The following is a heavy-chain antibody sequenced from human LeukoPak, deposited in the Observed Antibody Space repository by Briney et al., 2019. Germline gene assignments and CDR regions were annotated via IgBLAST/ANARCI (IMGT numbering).Heavy chain of an antibody. CDR2: IIPTFGTA. D-gene: IGHD2-15*01. V-gene: IGHV1-69*13. CDR1: GYTFTSYG. J-gene: IGHJ6*02. CDR3: ASSYCSGGSCHFLYYYYYGMDV. Sequence: EASVTVSCKASGYTFTSYGISWVRQAPGQGLEWMGGIIPTFGTANYAQKFQGRVTITADESTSTAYMELSSLRSEGTAVYYCASSYCSGGSCHFLYYYYYGMDVWGQGTTVTVSS.